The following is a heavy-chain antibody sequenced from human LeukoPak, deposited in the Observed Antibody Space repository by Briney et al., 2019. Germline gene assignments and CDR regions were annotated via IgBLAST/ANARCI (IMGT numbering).Heavy chain of an antibody. V-gene: IGHV1-2*02. CDR1: GYTFTDYF. CDR3: ARDPGYSSPMGDY. CDR2: ITPNSGAT. D-gene: IGHD5-18*01. Sequence: SVKVSSKASGYTFTDYFMHWVRQAPGQGLEWMGWITPNSGATHYAQKFQGRVTMTRDTSISTAYMELSRLRSDDTAVYYCARDPGYSSPMGDYWGQGTLVTVSS. J-gene: IGHJ4*02.